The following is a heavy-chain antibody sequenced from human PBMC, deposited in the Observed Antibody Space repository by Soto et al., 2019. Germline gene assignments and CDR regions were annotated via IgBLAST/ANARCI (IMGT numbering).Heavy chain of an antibody. Sequence: ASVKVSCKASGYTFTSYGISWVRQAPGQGLEWVGWISAYNGNTNYAQKLQGRVTMTTDTSTSTAYMELSSLRSDDTAVYYCATANMVRGVIILGYWGQGTLVTVSS. V-gene: IGHV1-18*01. D-gene: IGHD3-10*01. CDR1: GYTFTSYG. CDR3: ATANMVRGVIILGY. J-gene: IGHJ4*02. CDR2: ISAYNGNT.